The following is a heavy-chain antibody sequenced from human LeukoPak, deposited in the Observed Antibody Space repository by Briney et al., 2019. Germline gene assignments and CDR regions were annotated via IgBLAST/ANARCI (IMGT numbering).Heavy chain of an antibody. Sequence: ASVKVSCKASGYTFTSYGISWVRQAPGQGLEWMGWISAYNGNTNYAQKLQGRVTMTTDTSTSTAYMELRSLRSDDTAVYYCARPYYYGSGSYPLGAFDIWGQGTMVTVSS. CDR2: ISAYNGNT. CDR3: ARPYYYGSGSYPLGAFDI. CDR1: GYTFTSYG. D-gene: IGHD3-10*01. J-gene: IGHJ3*02. V-gene: IGHV1-18*01.